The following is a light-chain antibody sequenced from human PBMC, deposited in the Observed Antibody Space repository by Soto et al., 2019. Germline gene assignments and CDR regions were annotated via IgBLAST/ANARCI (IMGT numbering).Light chain of an antibody. CDR3: MQGTPWRTT. V-gene: IGKV2-30*02. J-gene: IGKJ5*01. Sequence: DVVVTQSPLSLPVTLGQAASISCRSSQSLVHSDGNTCLSWFHQRPGESPRRLIYEVSNREAGVPDRFSGGGSGTDFTLKISRVEAEDVGGYYCMQGTPWRTTFGQGTRLEI. CDR2: EVS. CDR1: QSLVHSDGNTC.